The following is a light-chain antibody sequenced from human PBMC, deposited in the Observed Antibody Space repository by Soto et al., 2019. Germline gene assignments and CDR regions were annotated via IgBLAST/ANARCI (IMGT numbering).Light chain of an antibody. CDR2: KVS. J-gene: IGKJ2*01. V-gene: IGKV2-30*02. Sequence: DVVMTQSPLSLPVTLGQPASISCRSTQSLVHSDGNTHLNWVQQRPGQSPRRLICKVSNREAGVPDRFSGSASGTDFTLKISRVEAEDVVVYYGMQGTHWPYTFGQGTKLEIK. CDR1: QSLVHSDGNTH. CDR3: MQGTHWPYT.